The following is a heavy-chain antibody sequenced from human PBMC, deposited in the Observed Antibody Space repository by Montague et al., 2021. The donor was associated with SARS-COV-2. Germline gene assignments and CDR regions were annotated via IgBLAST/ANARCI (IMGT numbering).Heavy chain of an antibody. CDR3: ARDAHYDILTGYFGY. CDR2: ISSSSSYI. Sequence: SLRLSCAASEFTFSSYSMNWVRQAPGKGLEWVSSISSSSSYIYYADSVKGRFTISRDNAKNSLYLQMNSLRAEDTAVYYCARDAHYDILTGYFGYWGQGTLVTVSS. V-gene: IGHV3-21*01. CDR1: EFTFSSYS. J-gene: IGHJ4*02. D-gene: IGHD3-9*01.